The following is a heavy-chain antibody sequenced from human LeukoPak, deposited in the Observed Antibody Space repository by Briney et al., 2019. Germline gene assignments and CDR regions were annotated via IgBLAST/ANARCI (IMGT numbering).Heavy chain of an antibody. Sequence: QPGGSLRLSCAASGLTFSSYWMHWVRQAPGKGLVWVSRINSDGSSTSCADSVKGRFTISRDNAKNTLYLQMNSLRAEDTAVYYCARRYSGSYYVFDYWGQGTLVTVSS. J-gene: IGHJ4*02. CDR3: ARRYSGSYYVFDY. CDR2: INSDGSST. V-gene: IGHV3-74*01. D-gene: IGHD1-26*01. CDR1: GLTFSSYW.